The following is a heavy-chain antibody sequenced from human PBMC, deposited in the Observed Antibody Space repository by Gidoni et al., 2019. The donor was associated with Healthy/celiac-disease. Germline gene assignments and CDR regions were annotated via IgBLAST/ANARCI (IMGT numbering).Heavy chain of an antibody. CDR1: GCTSRSES. CDR3: ARSYCTNGVCSVYYYYYMDV. J-gene: IGHJ6*03. Sequence: EVQLVESGGGWVQPGGSLGRAGAASGCTSRSESRNGVRQAPGKGLEWVSYFSSSSSTIYSADSVKGRFTISRDNAKNSLYLQMNRLRAEDTAVYYCARSYCTNGVCSVYYYYYMDVWGKRDHGHRLL. D-gene: IGHD2-8*01. CDR2: FSSSSSTI. V-gene: IGHV3-48*01.